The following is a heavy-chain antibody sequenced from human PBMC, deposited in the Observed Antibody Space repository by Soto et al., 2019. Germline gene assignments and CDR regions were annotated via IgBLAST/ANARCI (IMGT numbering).Heavy chain of an antibody. Sequence: GESLKISCKGSGYNFTNFGIAWVRQMPGKGLEWMAIIYPGDSDSKYRPSLQGQVTISADKSTNSAYLQWSSLKASDTAIYYCARQPLPIIDCFDLWGQGTLVTVSS. CDR1: GYNFTNFG. J-gene: IGHJ4*01. CDR2: IYPGDSDS. D-gene: IGHD1-20*01. V-gene: IGHV5-51*01. CDR3: ARQPLPIIDCFDL.